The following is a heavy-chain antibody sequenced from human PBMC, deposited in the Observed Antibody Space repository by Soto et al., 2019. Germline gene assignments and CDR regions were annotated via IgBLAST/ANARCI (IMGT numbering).Heavy chain of an antibody. CDR3: ARDYGDPR. Sequence: LRLPCAASGFTASSNYMSWVRQAPGKGLGWVSVIYSGGSTYYSDSVKCRFTISRDNSKNTLYLQMTILRAEDTAVYYCARDYGDPRGGKGNMVNVSS. D-gene: IGHD4-17*01. V-gene: IGHV3-53*01. CDR2: IYSGGST. J-gene: IGHJ4*02. CDR1: GFTASSNY.